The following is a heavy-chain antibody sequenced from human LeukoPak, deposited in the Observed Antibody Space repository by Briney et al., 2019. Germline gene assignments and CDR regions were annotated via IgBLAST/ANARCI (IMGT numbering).Heavy chain of an antibody. D-gene: IGHD3-10*01. V-gene: IGHV4-4*02. CDR2: IFHSGST. J-gene: IGHJ4*02. CDR3: ARDSRGGDYIDH. CDR1: GGSISSSNW. Sequence: PSETLSLTCAVSGGSISSSNWWSWVRQPPGKGLEWIGEIFHSGSTNYNPSLKSRVTISVDKSKNQSSLKLSSVTAADTAVYYCARDSRGGDYIDHWGQGILVTVPS.